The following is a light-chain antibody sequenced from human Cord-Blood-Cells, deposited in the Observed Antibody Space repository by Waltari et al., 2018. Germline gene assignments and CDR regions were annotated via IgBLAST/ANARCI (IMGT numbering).Light chain of an antibody. V-gene: IGKV1-5*03. J-gene: IGKJ1*01. CDR1: QRISSW. CDR3: QQYNSYSPT. CDR2: KAS. Sequence: DIHMTPSPSTMSASLRDRGTIPCRASQRISSWLAWYQQKPGKAPTLLIYKASSIESGVPARFSGSGSGTEFTLTISSLQPDDFATYYCQQYNSYSPTFGQGTKVEIK.